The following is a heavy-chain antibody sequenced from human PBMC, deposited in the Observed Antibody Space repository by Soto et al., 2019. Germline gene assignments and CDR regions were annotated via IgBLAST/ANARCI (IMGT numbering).Heavy chain of an antibody. V-gene: IGHV5-51*01. CDR3: ARLTNIFDFDY. Sequence: GESLKISCKGSGYSFTNYWIGRVRQMPGKGLEWMGIIYPGDSDTRYSPSFQGQVTISADKSISTAYLQWSSLKASDTAMYHCARLTNIFDFDYWGHGTLVTVSS. CDR2: IYPGDSDT. D-gene: IGHD2-21*01. J-gene: IGHJ4*01. CDR1: GYSFTNYW.